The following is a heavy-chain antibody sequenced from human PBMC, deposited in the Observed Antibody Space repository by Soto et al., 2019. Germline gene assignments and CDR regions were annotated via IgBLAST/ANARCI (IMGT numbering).Heavy chain of an antibody. D-gene: IGHD3-10*01. CDR1: GGSISSSNW. CDR2: IYHSGST. V-gene: IGHV4-4*02. Sequence: QVQLQESGPGLVKPSGTLSLTCAVSGGSISSSNWWSWVRQPPGKGLEWIGEIYHSGSTNYNPSLKRRVTISVDKSNNQSSLELSSVTAAVTAVYYCARLYMVRGVMDWFDPWGQGTLVTVSS. J-gene: IGHJ5*02. CDR3: ARLYMVRGVMDWFDP.